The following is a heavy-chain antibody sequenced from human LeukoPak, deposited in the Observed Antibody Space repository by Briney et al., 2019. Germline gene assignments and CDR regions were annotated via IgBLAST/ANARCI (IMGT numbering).Heavy chain of an antibody. D-gene: IGHD2-15*01. V-gene: IGHV3-30*18. CDR2: ISYDGSNK. J-gene: IGHJ4*02. CDR3: AKDRGGYRVFDY. CDR1: GFTFSSYG. Sequence: GGSLRLSCAASGFTFSSYGMHWVRQAPGKGLEWVAVISYDGSNKYYADSVKGRFTISRDNSKNTLYLQMNSLRAEDTAVYYCAKDRGGYRVFDYWGQGTLDTVSS.